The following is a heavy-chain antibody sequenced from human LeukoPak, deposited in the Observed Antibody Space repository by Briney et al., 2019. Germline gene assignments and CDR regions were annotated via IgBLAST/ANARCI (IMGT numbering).Heavy chain of an antibody. V-gene: IGHV3-21*01. D-gene: IGHD5-18*01. Sequence: GGSLRLSCAVSGFTFSSHSMNWVRQAPGKGLEWVSSISSSSIYIYYADPVKGRFTISRDNAKNSLYLQMNSLRAEDTAVYYCARSGYNYGYWFDYWGQGTLVTVSS. CDR3: ARSGYNYGYWFDY. CDR2: ISSSSIYI. CDR1: GFTFSSHS. J-gene: IGHJ4*02.